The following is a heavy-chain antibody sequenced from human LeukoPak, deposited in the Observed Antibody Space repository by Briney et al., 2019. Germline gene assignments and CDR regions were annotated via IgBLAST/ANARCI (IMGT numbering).Heavy chain of an antibody. V-gene: IGHV3-48*01. D-gene: IGHD3-10*01. CDR1: GFTFSSYS. J-gene: IGHJ4*02. CDR2: IRSSSRTI. Sequence: GGSLRLSCVASGFTFSSYSMNWVRQAPGKGLEWVSYIRSSSRTIYYADSVKGRFTISRDNAKNSLYLQMNSLGAEDTAVYYCARDGSGRVPEMSASDYWGQGTLVTVSS. CDR3: ARDGSGRVPEMSASDY.